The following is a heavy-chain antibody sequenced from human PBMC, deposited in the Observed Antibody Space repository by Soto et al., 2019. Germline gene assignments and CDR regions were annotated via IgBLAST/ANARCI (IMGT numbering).Heavy chain of an antibody. Sequence: EVQLVESGGGLVQPGGSLRLSCAASGFTFTSRWMNWVRQAPGKGLEWVANIKGDGSEKTCGDSVKGRFTISRDNAKNSRYLQMNNLRAEDTAVYYCATNSGAETFDSWGQGTLVTVSS. D-gene: IGHD1-1*01. J-gene: IGHJ4*02. V-gene: IGHV3-7*01. CDR2: IKGDGSEK. CDR1: GFTFTSRW. CDR3: ATNSGAETFDS.